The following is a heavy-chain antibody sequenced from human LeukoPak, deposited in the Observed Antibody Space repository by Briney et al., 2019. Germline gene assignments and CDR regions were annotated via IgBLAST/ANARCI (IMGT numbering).Heavy chain of an antibody. V-gene: IGHV1-69-2*01. CDR3: ATRSYCSSTSCRGYFDY. Sequence: GASVKVSCKVSGYTFTDYYMHWVQQAPGKGLEWMGLVDPEDGETIYAEKFQGRVTITADTSTDTAYMELSSLRSEDTAAYYCATRSYCSSTSCRGYFDYWGQGTLVTVSS. CDR2: VDPEDGET. J-gene: IGHJ4*02. D-gene: IGHD2-2*01. CDR1: GYTFTDYY.